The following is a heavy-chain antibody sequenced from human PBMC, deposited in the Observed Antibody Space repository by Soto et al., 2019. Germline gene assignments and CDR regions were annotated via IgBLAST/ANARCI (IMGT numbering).Heavy chain of an antibody. Sequence: QMQLVESGGGVVQPGRSLRVSCAASRFTLSTYGMHWVRQAPGKGLEWVAYISYDGSKKRYADSVEGRFTLSRDNSQNTLYLQLDSLRAEDTAVYYCAKGLTGSVVSGDHPYYFDYWGQGTLVTVSS. CDR1: RFTLSTYG. CDR3: AKGLTGSVVSGDHPYYFDY. CDR2: ISYDGSKK. D-gene: IGHD2-21*02. V-gene: IGHV3-30*18. J-gene: IGHJ4*02.